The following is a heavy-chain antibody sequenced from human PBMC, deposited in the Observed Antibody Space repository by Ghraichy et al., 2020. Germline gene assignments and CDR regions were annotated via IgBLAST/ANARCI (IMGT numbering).Heavy chain of an antibody. Sequence: SETLSLTCTVSGGSISRTSHYWGWIRQPPGKGLEWIGSIYYSGSTYNNPSLKSRGTISVDTSKNQFSLKLTSVTAADTAVYYCARQVRYSSGWLYWYFDLWGRGTLVSVSS. CDR1: GGSISRTSHY. V-gene: IGHV4-39*01. D-gene: IGHD6-19*01. CDR3: ARQVRYSSGWLYWYFDL. J-gene: IGHJ2*01. CDR2: IYYSGST.